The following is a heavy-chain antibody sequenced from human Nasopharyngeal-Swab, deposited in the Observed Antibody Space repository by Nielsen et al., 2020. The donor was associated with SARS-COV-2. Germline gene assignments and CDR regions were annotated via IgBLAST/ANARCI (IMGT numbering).Heavy chain of an antibody. CDR3: ARGWAGHYFDY. J-gene: IGHJ4*02. CDR1: GGSITSGGFY. CDR2: TYYSGNT. Sequence: SETLSLTCTVSGGSITSGGFYWTWIRQHPGKGLEWIGYTYYSGNTYYNPSLESRITISVDTSKNQFSLKLNSVTAADTAVYYCARGWAGHYFDYWGRGTLVTVSS. D-gene: IGHD3-10*01. V-gene: IGHV4-31*03.